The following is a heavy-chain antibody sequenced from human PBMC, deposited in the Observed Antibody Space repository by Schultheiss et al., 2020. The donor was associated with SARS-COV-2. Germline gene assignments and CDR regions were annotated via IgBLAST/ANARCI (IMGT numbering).Heavy chain of an antibody. Sequence: ESLKISCAVSGDAITRDFWWSWVRQPPGKGLEWIGEVSESGSTSYNPSLKSRVTISVDKSKNQFSLKLSSVTAADTAVYYCARTVYGDYFDYWGQGTLVTVSS. V-gene: IGHV4/OR15-8*01. CDR3: ARTVYGDYFDY. CDR2: VSESGST. CDR1: GDAITRDFW. J-gene: IGHJ4*02. D-gene: IGHD4-17*01.